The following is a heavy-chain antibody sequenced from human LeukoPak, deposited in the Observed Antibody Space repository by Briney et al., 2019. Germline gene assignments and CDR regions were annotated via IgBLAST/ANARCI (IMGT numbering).Heavy chain of an antibody. J-gene: IGHJ1*01. V-gene: IGHV4-4*02. CDR2: VHLNGAT. CDR1: SCSIHATNW. D-gene: IGHD2-21*01. Sequence: SETLSLTCAVRSCSIHATNWWSRVRPPPGKGLEWIGEVHLNGATNYNPSVEGRVTMSIDKSKNHLSLEVISVTAADTAMYYCTSESVALRSCGLGGQGTLVTVSS. CDR3: TSESVALRSCGL.